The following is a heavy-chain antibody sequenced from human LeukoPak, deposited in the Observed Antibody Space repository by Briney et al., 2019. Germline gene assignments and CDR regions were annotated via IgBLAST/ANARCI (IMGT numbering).Heavy chain of an antibody. J-gene: IGHJ4*02. Sequence: GGSLRLSCAASGFTFSSYAMSWVRQAPGKGLEWVSAISGSGGSTYYADSVKGRFTISRDNSKNTLYLQMNSLRAEDTAVYYCAKGGVVVTARPHDYWGQGTLVTVSS. V-gene: IGHV3-23*01. CDR1: GFTFSSYA. CDR2: ISGSGGST. CDR3: AKGGVVVTARPHDY. D-gene: IGHD2-21*02.